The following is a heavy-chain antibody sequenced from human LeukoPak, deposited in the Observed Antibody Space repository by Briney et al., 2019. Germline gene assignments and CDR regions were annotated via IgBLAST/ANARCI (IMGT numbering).Heavy chain of an antibody. J-gene: IGHJ6*02. CDR3: ARGSGWSEYYAMDV. Sequence: GASVKVSCKASGYIFANYGMHWVRQAPGQGPEWMGWINAGEGKTKYLQKYQDRVTITRVTSASTAYMELSSLRYKDTAVYYCARGSGWSEYYAMDVWGQGTTVIVSS. D-gene: IGHD6-19*01. V-gene: IGHV1-3*01. CDR2: INAGEGKT. CDR1: GYIFANYG.